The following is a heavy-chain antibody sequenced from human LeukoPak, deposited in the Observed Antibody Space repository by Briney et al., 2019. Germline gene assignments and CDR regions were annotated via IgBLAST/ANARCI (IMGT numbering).Heavy chain of an antibody. Sequence: HPGGSLRLSCAVSGFIFNTYWMNWVRQAPGKGLEWVANIKQDGSEKYYVDSVKGRFTISRDNAKNSLYLQMNSLRVEDTAMYFCATGSIRFWGQGTLVTVSS. CDR1: GFIFNTYW. CDR2: IKQDGSEK. V-gene: IGHV3-7*03. CDR3: ATGSIRF. D-gene: IGHD2-21*01. J-gene: IGHJ4*02.